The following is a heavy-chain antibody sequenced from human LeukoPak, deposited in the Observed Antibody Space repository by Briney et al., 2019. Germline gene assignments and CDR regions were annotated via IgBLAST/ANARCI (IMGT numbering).Heavy chain of an antibody. V-gene: IGHV3-73*01. CDR2: IRSKANSYAT. CDR1: GFTFSGPA. D-gene: IGHD6-19*01. CDR3: TRQAGIAVAGTGDI. J-gene: IGHJ3*02. Sequence: GGSLRLSCAASGFTFSGPAMHWVRQASGKGLEWVGRIRSKANSYATAYAASVKGRFTISRDDSKNTAYLQMNSLKTEDTAVYYCTRQAGIAVAGTGDIWGQGTMVTVSS.